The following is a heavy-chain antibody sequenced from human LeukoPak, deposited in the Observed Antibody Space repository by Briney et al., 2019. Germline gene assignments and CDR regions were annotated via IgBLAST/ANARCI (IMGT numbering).Heavy chain of an antibody. J-gene: IGHJ4*02. V-gene: IGHV3-23*01. CDR2: ISASGSNT. D-gene: IGHD1-1*01. CDR3: AKVVGTGTTPTDY. Sequence: PGGSLRHSCAASGFTFSNYAMTWVRQAPGRGLECVSVISASGSNTDYADSVKGRFTISRDNSKNMVFPQMKSLRAEDTAVYYCAKVVGTGTTPTDYWGQGTLVTVSS. CDR1: GFTFSNYA.